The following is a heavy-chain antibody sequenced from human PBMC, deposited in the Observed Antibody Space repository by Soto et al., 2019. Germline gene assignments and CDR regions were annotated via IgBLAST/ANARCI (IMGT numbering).Heavy chain of an antibody. CDR3: ARVRDCSGGTCYSWWFDP. CDR2: VDYSGTT. CDR1: GDSISSNTYF. J-gene: IGHJ5*02. Sequence: PSETLSLTCSVSGDSISSNTYFWGWIRQPPGKGLEWIGSVDYSGTTYYNSSLKSRVTISVDTSKSQLSLKLSSVTAADTAVYYCARVRDCSGGTCYSWWFDPWGQGTLVTVSS. D-gene: IGHD2-15*01. V-gene: IGHV4-39*07.